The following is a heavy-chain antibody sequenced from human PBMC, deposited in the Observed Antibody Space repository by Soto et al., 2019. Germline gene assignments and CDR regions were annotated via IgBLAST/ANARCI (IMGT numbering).Heavy chain of an antibody. V-gene: IGHV1-2*04. J-gene: IGHJ3*02. CDR2: INPNSRGT. CDR1: GYTFTGYY. Sequence: QVQLVQSGAEVKKPGASVKVSCKASGYTFTGYYMHCVRQAPGQGLEWMGWINPNSRGTNYAQKFQGWVTMTRDTSMSTAYMELSRLRSDDTAVYYWARWVAVARAFDIWGQGTMVTVSS. CDR3: ARWVAVARAFDI. D-gene: IGHD6-19*01.